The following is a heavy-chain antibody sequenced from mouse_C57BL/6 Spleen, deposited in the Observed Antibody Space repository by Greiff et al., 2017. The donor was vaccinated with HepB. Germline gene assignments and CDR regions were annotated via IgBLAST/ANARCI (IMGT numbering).Heavy chain of an antibody. CDR2: FHPYNDDT. V-gene: IGHV1-47*01. D-gene: IGHD1-1*01. Sequence: QVQLQQSGAELVKPGASVKMSCKASGYTFTTYPIEWMKQNHGKSLEWIGNFHPYNDDTKYNEKFKGKATLTVEKSSSTVYLELSRLTSDDAAVYYCARGKFGSSPGYFDVWGTGTTVTVSS. CDR3: ARGKFGSSPGYFDV. J-gene: IGHJ1*03. CDR1: GYTFTTYP.